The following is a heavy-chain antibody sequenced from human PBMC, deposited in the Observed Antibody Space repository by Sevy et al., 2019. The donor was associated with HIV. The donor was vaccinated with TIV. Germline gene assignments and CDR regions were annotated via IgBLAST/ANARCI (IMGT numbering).Heavy chain of an antibody. CDR3: ARSGGYNKYDY. CDR1: GFTFSGYW. Sequence: GSLRLSCAASGFTFSGYWMHWVRQAPGKGLVWVSLINSDGSSTNYADSVKGRFTISRDNAKNTLYLQMNSLRAEDMAVYYCARSGGYNKYDYWGQGTLVTVSS. J-gene: IGHJ4*02. CDR2: INSDGSST. V-gene: IGHV3-74*01. D-gene: IGHD2-15*01.